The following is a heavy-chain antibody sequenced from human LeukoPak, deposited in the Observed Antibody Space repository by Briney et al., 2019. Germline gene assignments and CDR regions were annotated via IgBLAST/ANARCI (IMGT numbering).Heavy chain of an antibody. J-gene: IGHJ4*02. CDR1: GFTFSSYW. D-gene: IGHD4-11*01. CDR2: IKQDGSEK. V-gene: IGHV3-7*01. Sequence: GGSLRLSCAAPGFTFSSYWMSWVRQAPGKGLEWVANIKQDGSEKYYVDSVKGQFTISRDNAKNSLYLQMNSLRAEDTAVYYCARGYGNYGYWGQGTLVTVSS. CDR3: ARGYGNYGY.